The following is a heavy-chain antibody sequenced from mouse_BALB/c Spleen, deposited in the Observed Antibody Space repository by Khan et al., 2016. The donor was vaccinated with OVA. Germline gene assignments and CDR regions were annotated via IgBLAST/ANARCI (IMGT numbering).Heavy chain of an antibody. CDR1: GYSITSGYD. Sequence: EVQLQESGPDLVKPSQSLSLTCTVTGYSITSGYDWHWIRQFPGNKLEWMAYIYFRGSINYNPSLKSRISVTRDTSKYQFFLQLNSVTSEDTATYYCTRDGNDMDYWGQGTSVTVSS. CDR3: TRDGNDMDY. D-gene: IGHD2-1*01. V-gene: IGHV3-1*02. CDR2: IYFRGSI. J-gene: IGHJ4*01.